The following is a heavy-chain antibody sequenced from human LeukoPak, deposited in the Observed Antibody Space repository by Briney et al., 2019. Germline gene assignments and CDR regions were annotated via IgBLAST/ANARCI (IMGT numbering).Heavy chain of an antibody. D-gene: IGHD2-2*02. Sequence: ASVKVSCKASGYTFTGYYMHWVRQAPGQGLEWMGWINPNSGGTNYAQKFQGRVTMTRDTSISTAYMELSRLRSDDTAMYYCARDLGYCSSTSCYTYFDYWGQGTLVTVSS. CDR2: INPNSGGT. V-gene: IGHV1-2*02. CDR3: ARDLGYCSSTSCYTYFDY. CDR1: GYTFTGYY. J-gene: IGHJ4*02.